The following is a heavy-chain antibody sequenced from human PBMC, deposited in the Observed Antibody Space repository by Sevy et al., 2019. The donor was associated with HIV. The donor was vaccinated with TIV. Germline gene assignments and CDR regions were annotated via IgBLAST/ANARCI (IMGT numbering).Heavy chain of an antibody. Sequence: GESLKISCVASGFSFSSYGMHWVRQAPGKGLEWVALISYHGTNKYYGDSVRGRFTVSRDNSRNTLYLQMDSLRAEDMAVYYCAKISEEYIQTWYPPDYWGQGTLVTVSS. J-gene: IGHJ4*02. D-gene: IGHD5-18*01. CDR2: ISYHGTNK. CDR1: GFSFSSYG. CDR3: AKISEEYIQTWYPPDY. V-gene: IGHV3-30*18.